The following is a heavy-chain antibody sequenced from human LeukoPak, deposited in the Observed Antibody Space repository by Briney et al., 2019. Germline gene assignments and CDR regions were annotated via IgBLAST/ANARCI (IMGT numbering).Heavy chain of an antibody. J-gene: IGHJ5*02. D-gene: IGHD6-19*01. Sequence: SQTMSLTCAVYAGFFSGYYWSWIRQPPGKGREWIGEINHMGRTNNSPSLKSRVTISVDTSKNQCSLKLSSVTAAGTAVYYCAKAWLVRNWFDPWGQGTLVTVPS. CDR1: AGFFSGYY. CDR2: INHMGRT. CDR3: AKAWLVRNWFDP. V-gene: IGHV4-34*01.